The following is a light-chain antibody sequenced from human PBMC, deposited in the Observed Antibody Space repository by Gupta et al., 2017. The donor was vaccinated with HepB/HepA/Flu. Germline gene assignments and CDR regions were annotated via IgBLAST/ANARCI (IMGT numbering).Light chain of an antibody. J-gene: IGKJ4*01. CDR3: QQYNNWLT. CDR2: VAS. Sequence: EIMMTQSPATLSVSPGERATLSCRASQSVSSNLAWYQQKPGQAPRLLIYVASTRATGIPARFSGSGSETEFTLTISSLQSEDFAVYYCQQYNNWLTFGGGTKVEIK. V-gene: IGKV3-15*01. CDR1: QSVSSN.